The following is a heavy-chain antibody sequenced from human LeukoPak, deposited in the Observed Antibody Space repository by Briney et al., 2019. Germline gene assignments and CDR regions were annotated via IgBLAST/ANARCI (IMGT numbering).Heavy chain of an antibody. CDR1: GFTFSSYW. CDR2: INSDGSST. D-gene: IGHD3-9*01. Sequence: GGSLRLSCAASGFTFSSYWMHWVRQAPGKGLVWVSRINSDGSSTSYADSVKGRFTISRDNAKNTLYLQMNSLRAEDTAVYYCALLRTLRYFEVSFDYWGQGTLVTVSS. J-gene: IGHJ4*02. V-gene: IGHV3-74*01. CDR3: ALLRTLRYFEVSFDY.